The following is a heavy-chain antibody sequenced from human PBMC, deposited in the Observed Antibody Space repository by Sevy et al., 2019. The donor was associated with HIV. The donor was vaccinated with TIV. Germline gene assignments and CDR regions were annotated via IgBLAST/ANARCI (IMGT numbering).Heavy chain of an antibody. CDR2: ISAYNGNT. D-gene: IGHD2-15*01. CDR1: GFTFTSYG. J-gene: IGHJ4*02. V-gene: IGHV1-18*01. CDR3: ARESGGYSSLSDY. Sequence: ASVKVSCKASGFTFTSYGMSWSRQAPGQGLEWMGWISAYNGNTNFAQKFQGRVTMTTDTSTSTAYMELRSLRSDDSAIYYCARESGGYSSLSDYWGQGTLVTVSS.